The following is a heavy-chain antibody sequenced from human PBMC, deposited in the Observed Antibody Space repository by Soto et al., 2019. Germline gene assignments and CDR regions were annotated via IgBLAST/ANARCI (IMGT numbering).Heavy chain of an antibody. V-gene: IGHV3-23*01. J-gene: IGHJ6*02. CDR2: ISGSGGST. D-gene: IGHD3-3*01. CDR3: AKEGPYDFWSGYSLPNYYYYYGMDV. Sequence: GSLRLSCAASGFTFSSYAMSWARQAPGKGLEWVSAISGSGGSTYYADSVKGRFTISRDNSKNTLYLQMNSLRAEDTAVYYCAKEGPYDFWSGYSLPNYYYYYGMDVWGQGTTVTVSS. CDR1: GFTFSSYA.